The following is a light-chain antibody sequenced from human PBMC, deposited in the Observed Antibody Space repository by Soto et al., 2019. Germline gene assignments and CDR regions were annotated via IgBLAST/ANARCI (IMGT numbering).Light chain of an antibody. V-gene: IGLV1-44*01. CDR3: SAWDDSLSGVV. CDR1: SSNVGSTT. Sequence: QSVLTQPPSASGTPGQRVTISCSGTSSNVGSTTVNWYQQLPGTAPKLLIYINNQRPSGVPDRFSGSKSGTSASLAISGLQSGDEADYYCSAWDDSLSGVVFGGGTKLTVL. J-gene: IGLJ2*01. CDR2: INN.